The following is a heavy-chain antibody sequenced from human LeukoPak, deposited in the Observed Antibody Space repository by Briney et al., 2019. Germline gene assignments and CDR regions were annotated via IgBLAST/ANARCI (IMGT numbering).Heavy chain of an antibody. CDR1: GGSISSYY. Sequence: SETLSLTCTVSGGSISSYYWSWIRQPPGKGLEWIGYIYYSGSTNYNPSLKSRVTLSVDTSKNQFSLKLSSVTAADTAVYYCALTGASSGMDVWGQGTTVTVSS. CDR3: ALTGASSGMDV. V-gene: IGHV4-59*12. J-gene: IGHJ6*02. CDR2: IYYSGST. D-gene: IGHD7-27*01.